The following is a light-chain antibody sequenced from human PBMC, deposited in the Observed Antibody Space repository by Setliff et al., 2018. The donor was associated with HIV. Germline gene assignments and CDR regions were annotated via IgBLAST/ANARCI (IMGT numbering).Light chain of an antibody. CDR2: RSS. CDR3: AAWDDTLNAQV. Sequence: QSALAQPPSASGTPGQRVTISCPGSSSNIGSNTVIWYQQFPGTAPKLLIYRSSQRPSGVPDRFSGSKSGTSASLAISGLQSEDEADYYCAAWDDTLNAQVFGGGTKVTVL. J-gene: IGLJ3*02. V-gene: IGLV1-44*01. CDR1: SSNIGSNT.